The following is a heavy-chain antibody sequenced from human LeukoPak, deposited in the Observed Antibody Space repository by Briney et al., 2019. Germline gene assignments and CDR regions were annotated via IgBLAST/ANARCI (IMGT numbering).Heavy chain of an antibody. CDR3: PKRGVVIRVILVGFHKEAYYFDS. CDR1: GITLSNYD. Sequence: PWGTLRLSCAVSGITLSNYDMSWVRQAPGKGLEWVAGISGSGGGKHYAASVKGRFTTSSDNPKDTLYLQMRNLRGGDTALYFCPKRGVVIRVILVGFHKEAYYFDSWGQGALVTVSS. D-gene: IGHD3-22*01. CDR2: ISGSGGGK. J-gene: IGHJ4*02. V-gene: IGHV3-23*01.